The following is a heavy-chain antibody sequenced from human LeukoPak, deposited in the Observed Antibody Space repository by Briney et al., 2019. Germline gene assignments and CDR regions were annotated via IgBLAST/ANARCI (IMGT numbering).Heavy chain of an antibody. V-gene: IGHV4-59*01. Sequence: SETLSLTCTVSGGSISSYYWSWIRQPPGRGLEWIGYIYYTGSTNYNPSLKSRVTISVDTSKNQFSLKLSSVTAADTAVYYCARGNSGSYYGFDYWGQGTLVTVSS. CDR1: GGSISSYY. J-gene: IGHJ4*02. CDR2: IYYTGST. D-gene: IGHD1-26*01. CDR3: ARGNSGSYYGFDY.